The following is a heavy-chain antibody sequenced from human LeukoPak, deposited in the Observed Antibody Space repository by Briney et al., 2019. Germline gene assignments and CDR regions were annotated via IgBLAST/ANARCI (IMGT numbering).Heavy chain of an antibody. J-gene: IGHJ5*02. D-gene: IGHD3-9*01. CDR2: ISSSGSTI. CDR3: AREMRYYILTRTGPIS. V-gene: IGHV3-48*03. Sequence: PGGSLRLSCAASGFTFSSYEMKWVRQAPGKGLEGGSYISSSGSTIYYADSVKGRFTISRDNAKNSLYLQMNSLRAEDTAVYYCAREMRYYILTRTGPISWGQGTLVTVSS. CDR1: GFTFSSYE.